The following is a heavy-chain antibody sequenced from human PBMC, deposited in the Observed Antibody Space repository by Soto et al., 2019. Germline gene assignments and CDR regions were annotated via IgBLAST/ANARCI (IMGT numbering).Heavy chain of an antibody. Sequence: PSETLSLTCTVSGVSVSGSYYWSWIRQPPGKALEWIGYIHHSGSTKYNPSLKSRVTMSVDTSKNQFSLRLMSVTAPDTAVYYCARAEYSRGWYPFDYWGQGALVTVS. CDR1: GVSVSGSYY. V-gene: IGHV4-61*01. J-gene: IGHJ4*02. D-gene: IGHD6-19*01. CDR3: ARAEYSRGWYPFDY. CDR2: IHHSGST.